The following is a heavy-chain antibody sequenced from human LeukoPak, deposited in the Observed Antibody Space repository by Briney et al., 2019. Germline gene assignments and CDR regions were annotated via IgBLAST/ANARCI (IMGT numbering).Heavy chain of an antibody. V-gene: IGHV3-30*04. CDR2: ISYDGSNK. J-gene: IGHJ4*02. CDR1: GFTFSNYA. CDR3: ARDRDTRVGPTDIDY. Sequence: PGRSLRLSCAASGFTFSNYAMHWVRQAPGKGLEWVAVISYDGSNKYYADSVKGRFTISRDNSKNTGYLQMNSLRAEDTAVYYCARDRDTRVGPTDIDYWGQGTLVTVSS. D-gene: IGHD5-18*01.